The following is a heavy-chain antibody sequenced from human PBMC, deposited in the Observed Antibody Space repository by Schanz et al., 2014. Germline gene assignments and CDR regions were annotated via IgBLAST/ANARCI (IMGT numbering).Heavy chain of an antibody. CDR1: GITFSSHS. CDR3: AKNQYDDVDLSSFYFDF. Sequence: EVHLVESGGGLVQPGGSLSLSCAASGITFSSHSFNWVRQAPGKGLEWISYITYNGGTIYYADSVKGRFTISRDSSKNTLYLQMNSLRPEDTAIYYCAKNQYDDVDLSSFYFDFWGQGTLVTVSS. D-gene: IGHD3-10*02. CDR2: ITYNGGTI. J-gene: IGHJ4*02. V-gene: IGHV3-48*04.